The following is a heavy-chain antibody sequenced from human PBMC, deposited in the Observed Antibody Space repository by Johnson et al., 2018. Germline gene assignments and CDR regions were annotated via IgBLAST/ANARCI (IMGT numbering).Heavy chain of an antibody. CDR3: ATGGYDSGPYAFDM. Sequence: VQLVESGGGLVQPGRSLRLSCVASGFTLSTLAMSWVRQAPGKGLEWVASVTRSGSKTYYADSVKGRFTISRDNSKNTLYLQMNTVGADDSSVYYCATGGYDSGPYAFDMWGQGTMVTFSS. CDR2: VTRSGSKT. V-gene: IGHV3-23*04. J-gene: IGHJ3*02. D-gene: IGHD6-19*01. CDR1: GFTLSTLA.